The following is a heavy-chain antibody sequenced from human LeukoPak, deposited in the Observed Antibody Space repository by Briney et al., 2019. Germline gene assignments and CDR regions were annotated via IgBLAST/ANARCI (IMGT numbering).Heavy chain of an antibody. V-gene: IGHV3-74*01. Sequence: GGSLRLSCAASGFTFSSYWMHWVRQAPGKGLVWASRINTDGSTTNYADSVKGRFTISRDNAKNMLYMQMNSLRAEDTAVYYCARDGTAAQFDYWGQGTPVSVSS. CDR1: GFTFSSYW. CDR3: ARDGTAAQFDY. D-gene: IGHD6-13*01. J-gene: IGHJ4*02. CDR2: INTDGSTT.